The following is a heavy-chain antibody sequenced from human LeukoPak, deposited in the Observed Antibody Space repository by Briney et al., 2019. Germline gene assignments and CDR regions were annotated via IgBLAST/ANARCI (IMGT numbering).Heavy chain of an antibody. Sequence: SETLSLTCTVSGGSVSSSSYYWGWIRQPPMKGLEWIGSIYYSGSTYYNPSLKSRVTISVDTSKNQFSLKLSSVTAADTAVYYCARHKGGPYDFWSGRYNWFDPWGQGTLVTVSS. CDR1: GGSVSSSSYY. CDR2: IYYSGST. CDR3: ARHKGGPYDFWSGRYNWFDP. D-gene: IGHD3-3*01. V-gene: IGHV4-39*01. J-gene: IGHJ5*02.